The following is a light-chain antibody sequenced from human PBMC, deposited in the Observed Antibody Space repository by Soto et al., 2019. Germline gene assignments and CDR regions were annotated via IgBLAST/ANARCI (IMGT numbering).Light chain of an antibody. Sequence: DIQMTQSPSSLSASVGDRVTITCRASQSITTYLNWYQQKPGKAPKLLIYAASSLQGGVPSRFSGSGSGTDFTLTISRLQPEDFATYYCQQSYSNPFSFGPGTKVD. V-gene: IGKV1-39*01. CDR2: AAS. J-gene: IGKJ3*01. CDR3: QQSYSNPFS. CDR1: QSITTY.